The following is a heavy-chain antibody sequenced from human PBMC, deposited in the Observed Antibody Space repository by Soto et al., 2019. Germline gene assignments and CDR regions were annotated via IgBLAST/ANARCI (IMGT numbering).Heavy chain of an antibody. J-gene: IGHJ6*02. V-gene: IGHV1-69*13. CDR3: ARDRANYYGSGTYGMDV. D-gene: IGHD3-10*01. Sequence: SGEVSCEASGGTFGSYAISWVRQAPGQGLEWMGGIIPIFGTANYAQKFQGRVTITADESTSTAYMELSSLRSEDTAVYYCARDRANYYGSGTYGMDVWGQGTTVTVSS. CDR1: GGTFGSYA. CDR2: IIPIFGTA.